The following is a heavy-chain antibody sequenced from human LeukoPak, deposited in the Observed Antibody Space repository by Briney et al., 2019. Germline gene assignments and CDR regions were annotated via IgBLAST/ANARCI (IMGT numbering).Heavy chain of an antibody. J-gene: IGHJ4*02. CDR2: ISGSGGST. CDR1: GFTFSSYA. V-gene: IGHV3-23*01. CDR3: AKVRAVAGTIDY. Sequence: GGSLRLSCAASGFTFSSYAMSWVRQAPGKGLEWVSAISGSGGSTYYADSVKGRFTISRDKSKNTLYLQMNSLRAEDTAVYYCAKVRAVAGTIDYWGQGTLVTVSS. D-gene: IGHD6-19*01.